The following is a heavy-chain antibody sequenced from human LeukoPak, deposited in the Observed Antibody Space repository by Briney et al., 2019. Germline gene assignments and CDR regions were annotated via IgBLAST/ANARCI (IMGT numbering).Heavy chain of an antibody. Sequence: PSETLSLTCTVSGGSISSYYWSWIRQPPGKGLEWIGYIYYSGSTNYNPSLKSRVTISVNTSKNQFSLKLSSVTAADTAVYYCASKEGGNPEYFQHWGQGTLVTVSS. CDR1: GGSISSYY. D-gene: IGHD4-23*01. CDR2: IYYSGST. J-gene: IGHJ1*01. V-gene: IGHV4-59*01. CDR3: ASKEGGNPEYFQH.